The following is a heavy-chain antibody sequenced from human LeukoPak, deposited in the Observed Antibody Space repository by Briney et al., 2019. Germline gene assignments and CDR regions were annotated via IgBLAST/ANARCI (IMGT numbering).Heavy chain of an antibody. Sequence: GGSLRLSCAASGFTVISNYMSWVRQPPGKGLEWVSGISWNSGSIGYADSVKGRFTISRDNAKNSLYLQMNSLRAEDTALYYCATSETYYYDSSGPGTFDIWGQGTMVTVSS. CDR1: GFTVISNY. CDR2: ISWNSGSI. D-gene: IGHD3-22*01. V-gene: IGHV3-9*01. CDR3: ATSETYYYDSSGPGTFDI. J-gene: IGHJ3*02.